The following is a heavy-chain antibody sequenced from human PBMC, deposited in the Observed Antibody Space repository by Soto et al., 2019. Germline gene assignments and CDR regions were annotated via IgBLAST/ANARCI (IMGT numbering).Heavy chain of an antibody. Sequence: ASVKVSCKASGGTFSSYAISWVRQAPGQGLEWMGGTIPIFGTTNYAEKFRGRVSITADESTSTAYVELSSLRSEDTAVYYCAGSFKYGSGTFDAFDIWGQGTMVTV. J-gene: IGHJ3*02. CDR2: TIPIFGTT. V-gene: IGHV1-69*13. CDR1: GGTFSSYA. D-gene: IGHD3-10*01. CDR3: AGSFKYGSGTFDAFDI.